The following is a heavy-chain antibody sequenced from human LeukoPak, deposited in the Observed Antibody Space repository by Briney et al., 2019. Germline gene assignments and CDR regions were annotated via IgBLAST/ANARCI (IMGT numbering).Heavy chain of an antibody. CDR2: IRYDGSNQ. V-gene: IGHV3-30*02. D-gene: IGHD3-10*01. J-gene: IGHJ5*02. Sequence: PGGSLRLSCAASGFTFNRYGMHWVRQAPGKGLEWVAFIRYDGSNQYYADSVKGRFTISRDNSKSTVYLQMNSLRVEDAAVYYCSKDLTSDFGGDLDPWGQGTLVTVSS. CDR1: GFTFNRYG. CDR3: SKDLTSDFGGDLDP.